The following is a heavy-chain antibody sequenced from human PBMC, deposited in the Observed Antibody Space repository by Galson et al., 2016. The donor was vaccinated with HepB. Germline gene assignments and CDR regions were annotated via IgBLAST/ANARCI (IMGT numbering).Heavy chain of an antibody. CDR3: TRDGGNSFGFDS. D-gene: IGHD4-23*01. CDR1: GFTFSNYW. V-gene: IGHV3-74*01. Sequence: SLRLSCAASGFTFSNYWMHWVRRAPGKGLVWVSLVNSDGNRTAYADSVKGRFTISRDNAKNTVYLQMNSLRVEDTAVYYCTRDGGNSFGFDSWGQGTLVTVSS. CDR2: VNSDGNRT. J-gene: IGHJ4*02.